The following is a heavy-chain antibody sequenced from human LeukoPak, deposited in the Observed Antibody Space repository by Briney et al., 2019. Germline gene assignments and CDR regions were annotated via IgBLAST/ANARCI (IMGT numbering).Heavy chain of an antibody. J-gene: IGHJ4*02. CDR1: GGAFSGYY. Sequence: SETLSLTSAVYGGAFSGYYWSWIRQPPGKGLEWIGEINHSGSTNYNPSLKGRVTISVDTSKNQFSLKLSSLTAADTAVYYCARSGYSYGSDYWGQGTLVTVSS. V-gene: IGHV4-34*01. CDR3: ARSGYSYGSDY. D-gene: IGHD5-18*01. CDR2: INHSGST.